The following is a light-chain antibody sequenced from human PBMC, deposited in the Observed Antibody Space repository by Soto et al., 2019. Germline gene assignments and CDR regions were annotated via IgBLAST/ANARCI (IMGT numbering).Light chain of an antibody. CDR3: QQYNNWPQT. CDR1: QTINNN. Sequence: VMTQAPATVSLSPGERSTLSFRASQTINNNVAWYQLKDGQVPRLVIYGASTRATDIPARFSGSGSGTEFTLTISSLQSEDFAEYHCQQYNNWPQTFGQGTKVDIK. J-gene: IGKJ1*01. V-gene: IGKV3-15*01. CDR2: GAS.